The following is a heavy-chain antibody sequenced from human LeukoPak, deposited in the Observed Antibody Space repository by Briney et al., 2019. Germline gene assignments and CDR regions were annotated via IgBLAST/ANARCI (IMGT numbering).Heavy chain of an antibody. V-gene: IGHV4-28*01. CDR2: IYYSGST. J-gene: IGHJ4*02. Sequence: PSETLSLTCAVSGYSITSNNWWGWIRQPPGKGLEWIGYIYYSGSTYYNASLKSRVIMSVDTSKSHFSLRLSSVTAVDTAVYYCARTSGAGTYYGDFDYWAREYWSPSHQ. D-gene: IGHD3-10*01. CDR3: ARTSGAGTYYGDFDY. CDR1: GYSITSNNW.